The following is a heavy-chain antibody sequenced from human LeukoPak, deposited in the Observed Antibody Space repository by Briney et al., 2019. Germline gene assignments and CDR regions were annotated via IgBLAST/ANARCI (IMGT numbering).Heavy chain of an antibody. V-gene: IGHV3-15*07. J-gene: IGHJ4*02. CDR2: IKPKTDGETT. D-gene: IGHD2-21*01. Sequence: GGSLRPSCAASGFAFSSYSMNWVRQAPGKGLEWVGRIKPKTDGETTEYAAPVKDRFSISRDDSKSMMYLQMNSLKTEDTAVYYCITPLPYSAQGGQGTLVTVSS. CDR1: GFAFSSYS. CDR3: ITPLPYSAQ.